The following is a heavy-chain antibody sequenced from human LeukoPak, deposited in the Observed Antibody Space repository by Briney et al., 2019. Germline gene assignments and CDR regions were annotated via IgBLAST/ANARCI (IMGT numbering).Heavy chain of an antibody. CDR2: ISGSGGST. CDR3: AKAMAGYTGNLGGFDY. Sequence: GGSLRLSCAASGFTFSSYAMSWVRQAPGKGLEWVSAISGSGGSTYYADSVKGRFTISRDNSKNTLYLQMNSLRAEDTAVYYCAKAMAGYTGNLGGFDYWGQGTLVTVSS. V-gene: IGHV3-23*01. J-gene: IGHJ4*02. D-gene: IGHD4-23*01. CDR1: GFTFSSYA.